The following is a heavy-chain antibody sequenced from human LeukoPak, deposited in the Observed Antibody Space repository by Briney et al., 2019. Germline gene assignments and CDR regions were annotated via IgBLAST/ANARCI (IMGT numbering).Heavy chain of an antibody. V-gene: IGHV3-64*01. D-gene: IGHD3-10*01. CDR3: ARSLWFGELFYMDV. CDR1: GFTFSSYA. J-gene: IGHJ6*03. CDR2: ISSNGGSA. Sequence: GGSLRLSCAASGFTFSSYAMHWVRQAPGKGLEYVSAISSNGGSAYYANSVKGRFTISRDNSKNTLYLQMGSLRAEDMAVYYCARSLWFGELFYMDVWGKGTTVTISS.